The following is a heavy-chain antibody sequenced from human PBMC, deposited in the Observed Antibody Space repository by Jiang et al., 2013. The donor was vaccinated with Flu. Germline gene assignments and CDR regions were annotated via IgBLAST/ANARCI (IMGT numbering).Heavy chain of an antibody. J-gene: IGHJ4*02. D-gene: IGHD5-18*01. CDR3: ARDGHSYGNYDFDY. CDR1: GFSLSIYD. V-gene: IGHV3-21*01. CDR2: ISRSSSSI. Sequence: VQLLESGGGLVKPGGSLRLSCAASGFSLSIYDMNWVRQAPGKGLEWVSSISRSSSSIYYADSVKGRFTISRDNAKNSLFLQMNSLRAEDTAVYYCARDGHSYGNYDFDYWAREPWSPSPQ.